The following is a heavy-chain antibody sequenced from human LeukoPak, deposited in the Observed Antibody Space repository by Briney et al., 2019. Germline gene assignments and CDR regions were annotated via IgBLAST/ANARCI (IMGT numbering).Heavy chain of an antibody. D-gene: IGHD5-12*01. Sequence: SETLSLTCTVSGGSISSGGYYWSWIRQHPGKGLEWIGYIYYSGSTYYNPSLKSRVTISVDRSKNQFSLKLSSVTAADTAVYYCARVRATGNWFDPWGQGTLVTVSS. CDR3: ARVRATGNWFDP. V-gene: IGHV4-31*03. CDR1: GGSISSGGYY. CDR2: IYYSGST. J-gene: IGHJ5*02.